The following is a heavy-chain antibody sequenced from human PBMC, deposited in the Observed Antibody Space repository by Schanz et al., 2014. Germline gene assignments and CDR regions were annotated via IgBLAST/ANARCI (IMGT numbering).Heavy chain of an antibody. Sequence: QVQLVESGGGVVQPGRSLRLSCAAYGFTLSSYAMHWVRQAPGKGLEWVAVIWYDENNKYYADSVKGRFTISRDNSKNTLYLQMNSLRAEDTAVYYCAKDPSHGDYDYYFDYWGQGTLVTVSS. CDR1: GFTLSSYA. CDR2: IWYDENNK. CDR3: AKDPSHGDYDYYFDY. V-gene: IGHV3-33*06. J-gene: IGHJ4*02. D-gene: IGHD3-22*01.